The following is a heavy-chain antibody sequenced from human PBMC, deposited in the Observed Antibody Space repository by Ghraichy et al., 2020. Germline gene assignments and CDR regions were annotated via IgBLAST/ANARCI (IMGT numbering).Heavy chain of an antibody. CDR3: ARGAASRGAGGMDV. D-gene: IGHD2-15*01. CDR2: IRRTSGYI. J-gene: IGHJ6*02. CDR1: GFTFSNFG. Sequence: GESLNISCAASGFTFSNFGMSWVRQVPGRGLEWVASIRRTSGYIHYAPSVKGRFTVSRDNANSSLYLQMSDLRDEDSALYYCARGAASRGAGGMDVWGQGTTVTVSS. V-gene: IGHV3-21*01.